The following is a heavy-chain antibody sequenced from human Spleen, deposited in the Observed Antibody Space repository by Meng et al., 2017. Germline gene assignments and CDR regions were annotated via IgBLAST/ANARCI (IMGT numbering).Heavy chain of an antibody. Sequence: SETLSLTCTVSGGSISSSSYYWGWIRQPPGKGLEWIGSIYYSGSTYYNPSLKSRVTISVDTSKNQFSLKLSSVTAADTGVYFCAREDSGVSPSRHHYYGIDVWGRGTTVTVSS. J-gene: IGHJ6*02. D-gene: IGHD7-27*01. CDR2: IYYSGST. CDR3: AREDSGVSPSRHHYYGIDV. CDR1: GGSISSSSYY. V-gene: IGHV4-39*07.